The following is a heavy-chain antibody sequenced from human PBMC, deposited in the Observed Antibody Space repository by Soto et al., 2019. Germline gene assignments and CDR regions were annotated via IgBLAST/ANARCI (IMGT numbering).Heavy chain of an antibody. Sequence: QLQLQESGPGLVKPSETLSLTCTVSGGSISSRGSMSGRSFYWGWMRQPPGKGLEWIASISYSDGSFYDSSLKSRLSISVDTSKNQFPLSLRSVTAADTAVYYCASHRTFWPFDYWGQGTVVTVSS. CDR2: ISYSDGS. CDR3: ASHRTFWPFDY. CDR1: GGSISSRGSMSGRSFY. D-gene: IGHD2-8*01. J-gene: IGHJ4*02. V-gene: IGHV4-39*01.